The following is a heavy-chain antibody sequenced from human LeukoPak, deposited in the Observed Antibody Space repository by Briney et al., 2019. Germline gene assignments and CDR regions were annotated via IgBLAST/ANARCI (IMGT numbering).Heavy chain of an antibody. Sequence: SETLSLTCTVSGASISSYYWSWIRQPAGKGLEWIVRIYASGTTNYNPSLKSRVTMSVDTSKNQFSLNLSSVTAADTAMYYCARDIYYEGSGYTFDYWGQGTLVTVSS. CDR2: IYASGTT. CDR1: GASISSYY. D-gene: IGHD3-22*01. V-gene: IGHV4-4*07. J-gene: IGHJ4*02. CDR3: ARDIYYEGSGYTFDY.